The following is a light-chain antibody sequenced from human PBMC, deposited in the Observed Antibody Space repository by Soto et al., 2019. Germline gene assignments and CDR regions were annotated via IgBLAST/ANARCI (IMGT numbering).Light chain of an antibody. Sequence: EIQMTQSPSSLSASVGDRVTITCRASQNINTYLNWYQQRPGQAPQLLIFTASSFQGGVPARFSASGSRTDFTLTISSLQPDDFATYYCQQTSAAPFPFGPGTKVDIK. CDR3: QQTSAAPFP. CDR2: TAS. V-gene: IGKV1-39*01. J-gene: IGKJ3*01. CDR1: QNINTY.